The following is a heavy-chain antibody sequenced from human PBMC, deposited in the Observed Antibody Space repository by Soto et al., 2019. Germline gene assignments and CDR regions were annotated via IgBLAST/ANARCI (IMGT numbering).Heavy chain of an antibody. CDR1: GFTFTSSA. Sequence: GASVKVSCKASGFTFTSSAVQWVRRARGQRLEWIGWIVVGSGNTNYAQKFQERVTITRDMSTSTAYMELSSLRSEDTAVHYCAADGGSYYAFDIWGQGTMVTVSS. J-gene: IGHJ3*02. V-gene: IGHV1-58*01. CDR2: IVVGSGNT. D-gene: IGHD1-26*01. CDR3: AADGGSYYAFDI.